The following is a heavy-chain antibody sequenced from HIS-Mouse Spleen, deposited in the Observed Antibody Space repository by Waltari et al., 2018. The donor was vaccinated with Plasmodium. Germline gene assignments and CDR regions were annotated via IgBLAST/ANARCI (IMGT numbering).Heavy chain of an antibody. D-gene: IGHD3-9*01. CDR2: IYYSGST. V-gene: IGHV4-59*01. CDR1: GGSISSYY. J-gene: IGHJ3*02. Sequence: QVQLQESGPGLVKPSETLSLTCTVSGGSISSYYWSWIRQPPGKGLEWIGYIYYSGSTNYHPSLKSRVNISVDTSKNQCSLKRGSVTAADTAVYYCAREPYDILTGYYDACDSWGQGTRVTVSS. CDR3: AREPYDILTGYYDACDS.